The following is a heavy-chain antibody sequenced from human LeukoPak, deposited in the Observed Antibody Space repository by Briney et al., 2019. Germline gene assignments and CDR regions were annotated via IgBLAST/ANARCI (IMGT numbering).Heavy chain of an antibody. Sequence: KPGGSLRLSCAASGFTFSSYSMNWVRQAPGKGLEWVSSISSSSSYIYYADSVKGRFTISRDNAKNSLYLQMNSLRAEDTAVYYCAKAAYCTSTSCHFSGYAQRPLDSWGQGTLVTVSS. D-gene: IGHD2-2*01. CDR3: AKAAYCTSTSCHFSGYAQRPLDS. J-gene: IGHJ4*02. CDR2: ISSSSSYI. V-gene: IGHV3-21*01. CDR1: GFTFSSYS.